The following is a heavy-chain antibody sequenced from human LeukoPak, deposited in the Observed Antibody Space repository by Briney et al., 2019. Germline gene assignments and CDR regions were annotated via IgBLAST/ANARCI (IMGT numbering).Heavy chain of an antibody. D-gene: IGHD3-10*01. CDR2: IYYSGST. Sequence: SETLSLTCTVSGGSISSSSYYWGWIRQPPGKGLEWIGSIYYSGSTYYNPSLKGRVTISVDTSKNQFSLKLSSVTAADTAVYYCARDGYYYGSGSYIWFDPWGQGTLVTVSS. CDR3: ARDGYYYGSGSYIWFDP. V-gene: IGHV4-39*07. CDR1: GGSISSSSYY. J-gene: IGHJ5*02.